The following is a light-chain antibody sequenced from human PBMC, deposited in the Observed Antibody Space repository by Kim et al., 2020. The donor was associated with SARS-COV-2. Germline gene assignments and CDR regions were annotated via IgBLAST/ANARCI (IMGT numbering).Light chain of an antibody. V-gene: IGLV3-1*01. Sequence: SYEPTQPPSVSVSPGQTASITCSGDKLGDKYACWYQQKPGQSPVLVIYQDNKRPSGIPERFSGSNSGNTATLTISGTQAMDEADYYCQAWDSSTAVFGGGTQLTVL. CDR1: KLGDKY. CDR2: QDN. J-gene: IGLJ2*01. CDR3: QAWDSSTAV.